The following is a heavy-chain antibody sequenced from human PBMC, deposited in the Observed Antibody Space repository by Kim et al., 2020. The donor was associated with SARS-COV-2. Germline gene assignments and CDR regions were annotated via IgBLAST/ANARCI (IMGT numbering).Heavy chain of an antibody. CDR1: GFTFSSYD. J-gene: IGHJ5*02. D-gene: IGHD2-2*02. V-gene: IGHV3-13*04. Sequence: GGSLRLSCAASGFTFSSYDMHWVRQATGKGLEWVSAIGTAGDTYYPGSVKGRFTISRENAKNSLYLQMNSLRAGDTAVYYCARGSPYTSLGWQFGLGWFDPWGQGTLVTVSS. CDR2: IGTAGDT. CDR3: ARGSPYTSLGWQFGLGWFDP.